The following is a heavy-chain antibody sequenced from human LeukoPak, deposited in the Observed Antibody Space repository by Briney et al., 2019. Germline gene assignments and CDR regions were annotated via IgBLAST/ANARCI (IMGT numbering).Heavy chain of an antibody. D-gene: IGHD5-24*01. V-gene: IGHV1-18*01. CDR1: GYTFPDYG. J-gene: IGHJ4*02. CDR3: ARGRRTTISKY. Sequence: GASVKVSCKASGYTFPDYGVSWVRQAPGQGLEWIGWVSPNTGNTNYAQRFHDRVTMTTDTSTTTAYMELKSLTSDDTAVYYCARGRRTTISKYWGRGTRVTVSS. CDR2: VSPNTGNT.